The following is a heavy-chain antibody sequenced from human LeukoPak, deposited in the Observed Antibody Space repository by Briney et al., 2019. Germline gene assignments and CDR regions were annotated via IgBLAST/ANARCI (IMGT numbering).Heavy chain of an antibody. D-gene: IGHD4-11*01. V-gene: IGHV3-30*02. CDR1: GFTFSSYG. CDR3: AKMSTVTTGDAFDI. CDR2: IRYDGSNK. J-gene: IGHJ3*02. Sequence: GGSLRLSCAASGFTFSSYGMRWVRQAPGKGLEWVAFIRYDGSNKYYADSVKGRFTISRDNSKNTLYLQMNSLRAEDTAVYYCAKMSTVTTGDAFDIWGQGTMVTVSS.